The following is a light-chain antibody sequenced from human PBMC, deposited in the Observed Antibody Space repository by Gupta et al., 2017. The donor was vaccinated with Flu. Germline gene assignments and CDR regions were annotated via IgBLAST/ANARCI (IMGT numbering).Light chain of an antibody. J-gene: IGKJ4*01. CDR1: QDIKKW. Sequence: SPSSVSASVGARVTITCRASQDIKKWLAWYQVKPGKAPRSLIYSAINLHSGVPSRFNGSGSGTHFNLNIYDLQPDDSATYYCQQYDNFVTFGGGTKVEIK. CDR3: QQYDNFVT. CDR2: SAI. V-gene: IGKV1D-16*01.